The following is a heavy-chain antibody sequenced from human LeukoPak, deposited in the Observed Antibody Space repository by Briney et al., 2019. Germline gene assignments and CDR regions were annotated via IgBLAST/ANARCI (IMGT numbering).Heavy chain of an antibody. V-gene: IGHV4-34*01. J-gene: IGHJ4*02. CDR1: GGSFSDYF. CDR2: IHHSGST. D-gene: IGHD3-3*01. Sequence: SETLSLTCAVYGGSFSDYFWSWIRQPPGKGLEWIGEIHHSGSTNYSPSLKSRVTMSGDTSQNQFSLKLSSVTAADTAVYYCARADFWSGYSYLDYWGQGTLVTVSS. CDR3: ARADFWSGYSYLDY.